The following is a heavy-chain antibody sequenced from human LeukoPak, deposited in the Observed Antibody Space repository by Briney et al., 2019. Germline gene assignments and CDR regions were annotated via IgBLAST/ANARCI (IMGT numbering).Heavy chain of an antibody. CDR2: IWYDGSNK. J-gene: IGHJ6*02. Sequence: GGSLRLSCAASGFTFSSYGMHWVRQAPGKGLEWVAVIWYDGSNKYYADSVKGRFTISRDNSKNTLCLQMNSLRAEDTAVYYCARGRYSGYEPYYYYYGMDVWGQGTTVTVSS. CDR1: GFTFSSYG. CDR3: ARGRYSGYEPYYYYYGMDV. V-gene: IGHV3-33*01. D-gene: IGHD5-12*01.